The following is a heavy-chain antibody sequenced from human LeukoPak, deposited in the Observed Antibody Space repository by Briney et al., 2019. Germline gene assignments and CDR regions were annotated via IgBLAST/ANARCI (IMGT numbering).Heavy chain of an antibody. Sequence: ASVKVSCKASGYTFTSYGISWVRQAPGQGLEWMGWISAYNGNTNYAQKLQGRVTMTTDTSTSTAYMELRSLRSDDTAVYYCARDGGGDIVATIWAPYYYYGMDVWGQGTTVTVSS. CDR1: GYTFTSYG. D-gene: IGHD5-12*01. V-gene: IGHV1-18*01. J-gene: IGHJ6*02. CDR2: ISAYNGNT. CDR3: ARDGGGDIVATIWAPYYYYGMDV.